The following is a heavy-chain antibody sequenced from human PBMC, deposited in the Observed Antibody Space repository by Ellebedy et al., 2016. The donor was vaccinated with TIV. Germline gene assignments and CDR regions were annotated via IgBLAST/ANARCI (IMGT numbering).Heavy chain of an antibody. J-gene: IGHJ5*02. D-gene: IGHD1-26*01. CDR1: GYTFSTYD. CDR3: TRGVRERSPYNWFAP. Sequence: AASVKVSCKASGYTFSTYDVNWVRQVAGQGLAWMGWMHPNSGNTGYAQKFQGRVSMTRNTSITTAYMDLSSLQYEDTAVYYCTRGVRERSPYNWFAPWGQGTLVTVAS. V-gene: IGHV1-8*01. CDR2: MHPNSGNT.